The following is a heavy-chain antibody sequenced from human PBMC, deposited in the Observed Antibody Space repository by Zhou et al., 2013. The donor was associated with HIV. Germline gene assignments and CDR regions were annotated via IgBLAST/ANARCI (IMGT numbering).Heavy chain of an antibody. CDR1: GGTFSSYA. CDR2: IIPIFGAP. D-gene: IGHD5-12*01. J-gene: IGHJ6*03. CDR3: ARDEMATPLGFHYMDV. Sequence: QVQLVQSGAEVKKPGSSVTVSCKASGGTFSSYAISWVRQAPGQGLEWMGGIIPIFGAPNYAQMFQGRVTLTTDESTSTAYMELSSLRSEDTAVYYCARDEMATPLGFHYMDVWGKGTTVTVSS. V-gene: IGHV1-69*05.